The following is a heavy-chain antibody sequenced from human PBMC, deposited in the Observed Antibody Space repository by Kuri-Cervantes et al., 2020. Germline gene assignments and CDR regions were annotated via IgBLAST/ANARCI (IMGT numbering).Heavy chain of an antibody. Sequence: GESLKISCAVSTFTFNNYAVNWVRQAPGKGLEWVAVIWYDGSTKYYADSVKGRFTISRDNSKNTLYLQMNSLRAEDTAVYYCARDNYYDSSGYPPGFGYWGQGTLVTVSS. CDR1: TFTFNNYA. CDR2: IWYDGSTK. CDR3: ARDNYYDSSGYPPGFGY. D-gene: IGHD3-22*01. J-gene: IGHJ4*02. V-gene: IGHV3-33*08.